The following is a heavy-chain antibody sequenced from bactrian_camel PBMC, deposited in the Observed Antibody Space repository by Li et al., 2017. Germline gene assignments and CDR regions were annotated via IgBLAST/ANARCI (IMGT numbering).Heavy chain of an antibody. Sequence: DVQLVESGGGSVQPGGSLTLACVVPTYRSKCVAWFRQAPGKEREGVAAIHVGNPRTYYTDIAKGRFTITQDIAQGTIYLQMNNLEPSDSAMYYCAADQNYCYLEYDYKIWGQGTQVTVS. D-gene: IGHD1*01. J-gene: IGHJ4*01. CDR2: IHVGNPRT. CDR3: AADQNYCYLEYDYKI. CDR1: TYRSKC. V-gene: IGHV3S40*01.